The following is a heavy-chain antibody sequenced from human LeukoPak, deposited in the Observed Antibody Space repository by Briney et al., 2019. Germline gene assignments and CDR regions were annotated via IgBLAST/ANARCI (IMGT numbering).Heavy chain of an antibody. J-gene: IGHJ5*02. CDR1: GYSISSGYY. CDR2: IYYSGST. D-gene: IGHD3-10*01. Sequence: SETLSLTCTVSGYSISSGYYWSWIRQPPGKGLEWIGYIYYSGSTNYNPSLKSRVTISVDTSKNQFSLKLSSVTAADTAVYYCARVVRLLWFGEFSWFDPWGQGTLVTVSS. CDR3: ARVVRLLWFGEFSWFDP. V-gene: IGHV4-61*01.